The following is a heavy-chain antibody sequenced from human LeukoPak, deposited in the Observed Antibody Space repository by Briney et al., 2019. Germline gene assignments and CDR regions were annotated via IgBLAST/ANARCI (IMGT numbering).Heavy chain of an antibody. Sequence: PGGSLRLSCAASGFTFSDHYIDWVRQAPGKGLEWVSAISGSGGSTYYADSVKGRFTISRDNSKNTLYLQMNSLRAEDTAVYYCAKGSRGAVDYWGQGTLVTVSS. D-gene: IGHD3-10*01. CDR3: AKGSRGAVDY. J-gene: IGHJ4*02. CDR1: GFTFSDHY. CDR2: ISGSGGST. V-gene: IGHV3-23*01.